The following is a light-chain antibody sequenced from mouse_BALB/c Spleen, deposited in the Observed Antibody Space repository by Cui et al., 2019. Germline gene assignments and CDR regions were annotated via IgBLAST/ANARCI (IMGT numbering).Light chain of an antibody. J-gene: IGKJ2*01. CDR1: SSVSY. CDR2: GTS. V-gene: IGKV4-59*01. Sequence: QIVLTQSPAIMSASPGEKVTMTCSASSSVSYMHWYQQKSDTSPKRWIYGTSKLASGVPARFSGSGSVTSYSLTIRSMEAEDAATYYCQQWSSNQPMYTFGGGTKLEIK. CDR3: QQWSSNQPMYT.